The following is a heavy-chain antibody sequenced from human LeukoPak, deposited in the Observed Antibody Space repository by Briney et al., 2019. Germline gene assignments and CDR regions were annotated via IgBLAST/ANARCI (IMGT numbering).Heavy chain of an antibody. CDR1: GFTFSDYY. Sequence: GGSLRLSCAASGFTFSDYYMSWVRQAPGKGLEWVSVIYSGGSTYYADSVKGRFTISRDNSKNTLYLQMNSLRAEDTAVYYCARDGNSGYADYWGQGTLVTVSS. J-gene: IGHJ4*02. CDR2: IYSGGST. V-gene: IGHV3-53*01. D-gene: IGHD5-12*01. CDR3: ARDGNSGYADY.